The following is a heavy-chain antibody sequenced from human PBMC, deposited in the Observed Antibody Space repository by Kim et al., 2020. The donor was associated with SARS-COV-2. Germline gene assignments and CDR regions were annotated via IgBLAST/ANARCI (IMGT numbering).Heavy chain of an antibody. CDR1: GFTFSDFY. CDR2: ISTVGAAK. V-gene: IGHV3-11*04. CDR3: ARVLGSGNGRGLDY. J-gene: IGHJ4*02. Sequence: GGSLRLSCAASGFTFSDFYMSWIRQAPGKGLEWVSYISTVGAAKYYGDPVKGRFTSTRDNAKKSMYVQMNSLRAEDTAVYYCARVLGSGNGRGLDYWGPGTRVTVSS. D-gene: IGHD3-16*01.